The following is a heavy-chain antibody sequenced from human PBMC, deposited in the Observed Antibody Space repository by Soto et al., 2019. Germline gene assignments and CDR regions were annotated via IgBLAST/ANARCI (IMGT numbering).Heavy chain of an antibody. D-gene: IGHD3-16*01. J-gene: IGHJ4*02. CDR1: GLSLSTSGVG. CDR3: AHRPFRGSYLDY. V-gene: IGHV2-5*02. Sequence: ITLKESGPTLVKPTQTLTLTCTFSGLSLSTSGVGVGWIRQPPGKALEWLALIFWDDDKRYSPSLKSRLTITRDTSKNQEVLTMTNMDPVDTATYYCAHRPFRGSYLDYWGQGTLVTVSS. CDR2: IFWDDDK.